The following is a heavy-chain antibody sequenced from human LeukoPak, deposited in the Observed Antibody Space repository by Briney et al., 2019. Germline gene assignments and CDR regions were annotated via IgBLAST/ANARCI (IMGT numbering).Heavy chain of an antibody. CDR3: ARLDWSGFYFDF. D-gene: IGHD3-3*01. CDR2: INYSGRT. Sequence: SETLSLTCTVSGGSFSSYYWSWIRQPPGKGLEWIEYINYSGRTNYNPSLKSRVTISIDTSKNEFSLNLSSVTAADTAVFYCARLDWSGFYFDFWGQGTLVTVSS. V-gene: IGHV4-59*08. J-gene: IGHJ4*02. CDR1: GGSFSSYY.